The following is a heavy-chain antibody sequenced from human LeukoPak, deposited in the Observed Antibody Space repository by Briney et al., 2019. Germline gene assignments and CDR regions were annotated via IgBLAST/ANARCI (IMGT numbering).Heavy chain of an antibody. Sequence: SETLSLTCTVCGGSISSSIYYWGWIRQPPGKGLEWIGSIYYSGSTYYNPSLTSRVTISVDTSKNQFSLKLSSVTAADTAAYYCARYSWKFDYWGQGTLVTVSS. J-gene: IGHJ4*02. V-gene: IGHV4-39*01. CDR3: ARYSWKFDY. D-gene: IGHD1-26*01. CDR1: GGSISSSIYY. CDR2: IYYSGST.